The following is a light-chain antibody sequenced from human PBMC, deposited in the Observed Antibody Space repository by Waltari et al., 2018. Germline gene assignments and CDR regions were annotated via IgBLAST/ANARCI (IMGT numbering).Light chain of an antibody. CDR3: SSYAAYNTVI. J-gene: IGLJ2*01. CDR2: GVN. CDR1: SGAVGNYNL. V-gene: IGLV2-23*02. Sequence: QSTLTQPASVSGSLGQSITISCIGTSGAVGNYNLVPWYQQHPGKAPKFMIYGVNKRPSGVSNRFSGSKSGNTASLTISGLQGEDEAIYFCSSYAAYNTVIFGGGTKVTVL.